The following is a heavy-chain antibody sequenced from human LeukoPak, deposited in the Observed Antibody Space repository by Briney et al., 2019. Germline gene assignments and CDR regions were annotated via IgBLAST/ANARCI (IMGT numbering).Heavy chain of an antibody. V-gene: IGHV3-23*01. CDR1: GFTFSSYA. Sequence: GGSLRLSCAASGFTFSSYAMSWVRQAPGEGLEWVSAISGSGGSTYYADSVKGRFTISRDNSKNTLYLQMNSLRAEDTAVYYCAKDRNWNLLFAEYFQHWGQGTLVTVSS. CDR2: ISGSGGST. D-gene: IGHD1-1*01. CDR3: AKDRNWNLLFAEYFQH. J-gene: IGHJ1*01.